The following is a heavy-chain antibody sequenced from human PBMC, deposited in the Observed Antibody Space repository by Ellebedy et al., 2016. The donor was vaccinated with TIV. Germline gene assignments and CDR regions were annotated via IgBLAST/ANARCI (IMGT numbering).Heavy chain of an antibody. D-gene: IGHD3-9*01. CDR3: AKVPGTEMSTGYYFYYFDY. V-gene: IGHV3-69-1*01. CDR2: ISATNVV. J-gene: IGHJ4*02. CDR1: GFAFDDYA. Sequence: GGSLRLSXEASGFAFDDYAMNWVRQAPGRGLEWVAYISATNVVFYADFVKGRFTISRDDPKNTVYLEMNSLRDEDTAVYFCAKVPGTEMSTGYYFYYFDYWGQGTLVTVSP.